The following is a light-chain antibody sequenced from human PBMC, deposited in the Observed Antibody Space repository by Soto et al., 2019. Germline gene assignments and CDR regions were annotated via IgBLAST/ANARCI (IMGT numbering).Light chain of an antibody. CDR2: EIT. J-gene: IGLJ1*01. V-gene: IGLV2-8*01. CDR1: SSDIGGYNF. CDR3: SSYAGSNNYV. Sequence: QSVLTQPPSASGSPGQSVTISCTGTSSDIGGYNFVSWYQHHPDKAPKLMIYEITKRPSGVPARFSGSKSDNTASLIVSGLQAEDEADYYCSSYAGSNNYVFGTGTKLTVL.